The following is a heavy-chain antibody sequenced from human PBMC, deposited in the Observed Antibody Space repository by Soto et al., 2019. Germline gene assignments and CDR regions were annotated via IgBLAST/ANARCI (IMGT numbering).Heavy chain of an antibody. CDR2: ISYDGSNK. CDR1: GFTFSSYG. V-gene: IGHV3-30*18. J-gene: IGHJ3*02. CDR3: AKTTGWFGELGAFDI. D-gene: IGHD3-10*01. Sequence: QVQLVESGGGVVQPGRSLRLSCAASGFTFSSYGMHWVRQAPGKGLEWVAVISYDGSNKYYADSVKGRFTISRDNSKNTPYLQMNSLRAEDTAVYYCAKTTGWFGELGAFDIWGQGTMVTVSS.